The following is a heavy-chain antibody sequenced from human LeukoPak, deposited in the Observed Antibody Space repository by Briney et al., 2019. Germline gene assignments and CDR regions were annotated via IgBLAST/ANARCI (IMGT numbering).Heavy chain of an antibody. CDR1: GGSFSGYY. D-gene: IGHD6-13*01. CDR2: INHSGST. J-gene: IGHJ5*02. CDR3: AREHSSSWIPGNWFDP. V-gene: IGHV4-34*01. Sequence: PSETLSLTCAVYGGSFSGYYWSWIRQPPGKGLEWIGEINHSGSTNYNPSLKSRVTISVDTSKNQFSLKLSSVTAADTAVYYCAREHSSSWIPGNWFDPWGQGTLVTVSS.